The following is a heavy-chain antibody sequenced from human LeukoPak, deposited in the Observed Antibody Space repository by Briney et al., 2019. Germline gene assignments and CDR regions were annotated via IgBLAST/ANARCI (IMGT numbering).Heavy chain of an antibody. CDR2: ISVSGHKT. J-gene: IGHJ4*02. CDR3: VKDLVGYDSSGYRDY. V-gene: IGHV3-23*01. Sequence: ETLSLTCAVYGGSFSGYYWSWVRQAPGKGLEWVSGISVSGHKTYHADSVKGRFTISRDNSNNMVYLQMNSLRAEDTAVYYCVKDLVGYDSSGYRDYWGQGTLVTVSS. CDR1: GGSFSGYY. D-gene: IGHD3-22*01.